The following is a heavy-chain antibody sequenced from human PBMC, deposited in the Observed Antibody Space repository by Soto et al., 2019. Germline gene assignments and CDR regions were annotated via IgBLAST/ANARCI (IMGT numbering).Heavy chain of an antibody. V-gene: IGHV3-48*03. CDR2: ISSSGSTI. J-gene: IGHJ6*02. D-gene: IGHD1-1*01. CDR1: GFTFSSYE. Sequence: EVQLVESGGGLVQPGGSLRLSCAASGFTFSSYEMNWVRQAPGKGLAWVSYISSSGSTIYYADSVKGRFTISRDNAMITLYLQMNSLRAEDTAVEYCARRAAGVPHDRGMDVWGQGTTVTVSS. CDR3: ARRAAGVPHDRGMDV.